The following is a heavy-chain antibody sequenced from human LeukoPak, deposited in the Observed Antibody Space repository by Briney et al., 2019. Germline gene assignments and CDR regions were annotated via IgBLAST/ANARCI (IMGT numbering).Heavy chain of an antibody. CDR2: IKQDGSEK. V-gene: IGHV3-7*01. J-gene: IGHJ5*02. Sequence: GGSLRLSCAASGFTFSSYWMNWVRQAPGKGLEWVANIKQDGSEKKYVDSVKGRFTISRDNAKNSLYLQMNSLRAEDTAMYYCMTSSRSSSWPPPTWGQGTLVTVSS. CDR3: MTSSRSSSWPPPT. D-gene: IGHD6-13*01. CDR1: GFTFSSYW.